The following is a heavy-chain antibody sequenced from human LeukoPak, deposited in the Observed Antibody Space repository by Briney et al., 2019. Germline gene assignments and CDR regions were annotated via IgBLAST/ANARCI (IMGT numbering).Heavy chain of an antibody. Sequence: ASVKVSCKASGGTFSSYAISWVRQAPGQGLEWMGGIIPIFGTANYAQKFQGRVTITTDESTSTAYMELSSLRSEDTAVYYCAREITFGGVRNGMDVWGQGTTVTVSS. V-gene: IGHV1-69*05. CDR2: IIPIFGTA. D-gene: IGHD3-16*01. CDR1: GGTFSSYA. J-gene: IGHJ6*02. CDR3: AREITFGGVRNGMDV.